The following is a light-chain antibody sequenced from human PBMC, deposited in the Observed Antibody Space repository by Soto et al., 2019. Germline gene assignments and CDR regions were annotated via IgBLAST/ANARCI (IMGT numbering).Light chain of an antibody. CDR3: QQYNYWPQT. J-gene: IGKJ1*01. V-gene: IGKV3-15*01. CDR2: DAS. Sequence: EIVMTQSPATLSVSPGERATLSCRANQSVASDFAWYQQKPGQAPTLLIYDASTRASGVPARFSGRGSGTECTLPISSLQSEDFAVYYCQQYNYWPQTFGQGTKVEI. CDR1: QSVASD.